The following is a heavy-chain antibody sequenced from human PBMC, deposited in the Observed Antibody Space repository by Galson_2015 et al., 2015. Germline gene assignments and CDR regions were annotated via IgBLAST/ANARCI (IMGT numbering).Heavy chain of an antibody. CDR1: GFTFSSYW. Sequence: SLRLSCAASGFTFSSYWMHWVRHVPGKGLVWVSRINSDGSSTSYADSVEGRFTISRDNAKNTLYLQMNSLRAEDTAVYYCARGVEMATIFDYWGQGTLVTVSS. D-gene: IGHD5-24*01. CDR3: ARGVEMATIFDY. J-gene: IGHJ4*02. V-gene: IGHV3-74*01. CDR2: INSDGSST.